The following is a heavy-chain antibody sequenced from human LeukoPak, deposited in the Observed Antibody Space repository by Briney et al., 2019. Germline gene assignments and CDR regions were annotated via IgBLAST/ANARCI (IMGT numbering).Heavy chain of an antibody. V-gene: IGHV3-74*01. CDR2: LNSDGSGT. CDR1: GFTFSKYW. Sequence: GGSLRLSCAASGFTFSKYWMHWVRQAPGKGLVWVSRLNSDGSGTGYADSVKGRFTISRDNAKNTLYLQMSSLRAEDTAVYYCVSNSSWYSYFDYWGQGTLVTVSS. D-gene: IGHD6-13*01. J-gene: IGHJ4*02. CDR3: VSNSSWYSYFDY.